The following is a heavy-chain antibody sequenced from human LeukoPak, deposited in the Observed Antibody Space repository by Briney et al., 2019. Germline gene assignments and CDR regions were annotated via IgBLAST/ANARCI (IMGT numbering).Heavy chain of an antibody. CDR3: AKSTPISSSWYGSDY. CDR2: IGGSGTKT. Sequence: GGSLRLSCAASGFTFTKYAMSWVRQAAGKGLEWVSAIGGSGTKTFYAESVKGRFTIPRDNSKNTLYLQMNSLRAEDTAVYYCAKSTPISSSWYGSDYWGQGTLVTVSS. V-gene: IGHV3-23*01. D-gene: IGHD6-13*01. J-gene: IGHJ4*02. CDR1: GFTFTKYA.